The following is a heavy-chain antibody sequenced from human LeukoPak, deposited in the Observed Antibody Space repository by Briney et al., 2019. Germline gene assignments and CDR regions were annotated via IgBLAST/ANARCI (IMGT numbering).Heavy chain of an antibody. J-gene: IGHJ4*02. V-gene: IGHV3-7*01. CDR3: ARDFYDFWSGSLDY. D-gene: IGHD3-3*01. CDR1: GFSFNNYR. CDR2: IKQDGSEK. Sequence: PGGSLRLSCVASGFSFNNYRMTWVRQAPGKGLEWVANIKQDGSEKQYVDSVKGRFTISRDNAKNSLYLQMNSLRAEDTAVYYCARDFYDFWSGSLDYWDQGTLVTVSS.